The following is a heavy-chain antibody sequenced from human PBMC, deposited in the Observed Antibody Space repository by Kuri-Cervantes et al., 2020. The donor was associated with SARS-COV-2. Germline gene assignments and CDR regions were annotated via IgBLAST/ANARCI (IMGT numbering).Heavy chain of an antibody. CDR2: IIPIYGTT. Sequence: SVKVSCKASGVNLSSYATAWVRQAPGQGLEWMGRIIPIYGTTNYAQKVQGRVTITADESTNTAYMEKSSLRSEDTAIYYCAGDAMIITLFGLENWVDAWGQGTLVTVSS. CDR3: AGDAMIITLFGLENWVDA. CDR1: GVNLSSYA. V-gene: IGHV1-69*13. J-gene: IGHJ5*02. D-gene: IGHD3/OR15-3a*01.